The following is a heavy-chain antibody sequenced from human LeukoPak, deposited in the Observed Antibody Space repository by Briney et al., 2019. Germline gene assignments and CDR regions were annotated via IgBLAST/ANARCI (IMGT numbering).Heavy chain of an antibody. Sequence: GGSLRLSCAASGFTFSTYGMSWVRQAPGKGPEGVSAISGSGGSTYYADSVKGRFTISRDNSKNTLYLQMNSLRAEDTAVYYCRSGTNPPFDYWGQGTLVTVSS. J-gene: IGHJ4*02. CDR1: GFTFSTYG. CDR3: RSGTNPPFDY. V-gene: IGHV3-23*01. CDR2: ISGSGGST. D-gene: IGHD3-10*01.